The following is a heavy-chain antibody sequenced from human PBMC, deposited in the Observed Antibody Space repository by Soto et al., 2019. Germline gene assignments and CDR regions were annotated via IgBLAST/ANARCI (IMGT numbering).Heavy chain of an antibody. CDR2: INWDDYK. CDR1: GFPLSTSGVG. Sequence: QITLKESGPTPLKPTQTLTLTCTFSGFPLSTSGVGVGWNRQPPGTALEWLAVINWDDYKHYSPPLKSRITITKSTSKNQVVLTITNIDPVDTATYYCAHKGNGVNPLDYWGQGTLLSVS. D-gene: IGHD2-8*01. V-gene: IGHV2-5*02. J-gene: IGHJ4*02. CDR3: AHKGNGVNPLDY.